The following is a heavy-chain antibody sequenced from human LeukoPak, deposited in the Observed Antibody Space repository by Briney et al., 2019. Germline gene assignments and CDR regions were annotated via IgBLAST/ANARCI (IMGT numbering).Heavy chain of an antibody. CDR2: ISGSGTVT. CDR1: GFTFSNHA. CDR3: AKTSVGEGRIIGSGYFDN. V-gene: IGHV3-23*01. J-gene: IGHJ4*02. Sequence: GGSLRLSCAASGFTFSNHAMNWVRQAPGKGLEGVSIISGSGTVTYYADSVRGRFTISRDNSKNTLYLQMNSLRAEDTAVYYCAKTSVGEGRIIGSGYFDNWGQGTLVTVSS. D-gene: IGHD2-15*01.